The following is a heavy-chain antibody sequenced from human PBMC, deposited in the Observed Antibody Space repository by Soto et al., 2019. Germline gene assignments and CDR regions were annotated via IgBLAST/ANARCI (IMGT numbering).Heavy chain of an antibody. CDR3: ARSGGYYSLMY. CDR2: VYYTGTT. D-gene: IGHD1-26*01. V-gene: IGHV4-59*01. Sequence: PSETLSLTCNVSDGSISNYYWNWIRQPPGKGLEWMGYVYYTGTTNYNPSLKSRITISVDTSKNQFSLKLTSVTAADTAVYYCARSGGYYSLMYWGQGTLVTVSS. J-gene: IGHJ4*02. CDR1: DGSISNYY.